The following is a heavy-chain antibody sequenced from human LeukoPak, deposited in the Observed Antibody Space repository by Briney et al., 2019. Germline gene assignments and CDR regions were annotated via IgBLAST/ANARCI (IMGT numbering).Heavy chain of an antibody. CDR3: AREGDNWFDP. J-gene: IGHJ5*02. V-gene: IGHV4-61*01. CDR2: IYYSGST. CDR1: GGSISSSSYY. Sequence: SETLSLTCTVSGGSISSSSYYWGWIRQPPGKGLEWIGYIYYSGSTNYSPSLKSRVTISVDTSKNQFSLKLSSVTAADTAVYYCAREGDNWFDPWGQGTLVTVSS.